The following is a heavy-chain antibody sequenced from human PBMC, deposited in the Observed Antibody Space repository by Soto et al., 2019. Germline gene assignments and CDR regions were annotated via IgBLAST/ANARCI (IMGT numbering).Heavy chain of an antibody. D-gene: IGHD3-10*01. CDR1: GFTLSNYA. CDR2: TSYDGSNK. CDR3: ARDRVDDGSGTTGWFDP. J-gene: IGHJ5*02. Sequence: QVQVVESGGGVVQPGRSLRLSCAASGFTLSNYAMHWVRQAPGKGLEWVAVTSYDGSNKYYADSVKGRFTISTDNAINTLYLQMNSLRAEDTAVYYCARDRVDDGSGTTGWFDPWGQGTLFSVSS. V-gene: IGHV3-30-3*01.